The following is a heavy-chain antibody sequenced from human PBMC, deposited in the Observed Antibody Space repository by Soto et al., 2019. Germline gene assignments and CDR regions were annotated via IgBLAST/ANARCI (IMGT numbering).Heavy chain of an antibody. CDR1: GGTFSGYY. CDR2: INHSGST. J-gene: IGHJ4*02. D-gene: IGHD3-10*01. CDR3: ARVRQYYGSGIAAAIDY. V-gene: IGHV4-34*01. Sequence: SSEALSLTCAVYGGTFSGYYWSWIRQPPGKGLEWIGEINHSGSTNYNPSLKSRVTISVDTSKNQFSLKLSSVTAADTAVYYCARVRQYYGSGIAAAIDYWGQGTLVTVSS.